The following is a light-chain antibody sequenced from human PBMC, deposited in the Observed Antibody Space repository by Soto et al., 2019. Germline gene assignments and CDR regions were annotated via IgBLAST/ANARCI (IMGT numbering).Light chain of an antibody. CDR2: KAS. J-gene: IGKJ2*01. V-gene: IGKV1-5*03. Sequence: DIQMTQSPSTLSASVGDRVTITCRASQIISSWLAWYQQKPGKAPKLLSYKASSLESGVPSRFIGSGAGTELTLTVSSLQPDGVENYYCQRCNSYSNTFGQGTKLEIK. CDR1: QIISSW. CDR3: QRCNSYSNT.